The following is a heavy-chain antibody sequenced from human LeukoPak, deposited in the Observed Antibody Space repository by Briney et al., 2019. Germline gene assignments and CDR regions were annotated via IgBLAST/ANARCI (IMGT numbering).Heavy chain of an antibody. Sequence: SETLSLTCTVSGGSISSGSYYWSWIRQPAGKGLEWIGRIYTSGSTNYNPSLKSRVTISVDTSKNQFSLKLSSVTAADTAVYYCAREIVATIGGRYYFDYWGQGTLVTVSS. CDR1: GGSISSGSYY. CDR2: IYTSGST. J-gene: IGHJ4*02. V-gene: IGHV4-61*02. D-gene: IGHD5-12*01. CDR3: AREIVATIGGRYYFDY.